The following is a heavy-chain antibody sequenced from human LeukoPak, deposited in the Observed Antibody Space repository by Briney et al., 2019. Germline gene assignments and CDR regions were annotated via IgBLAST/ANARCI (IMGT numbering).Heavy chain of an antibody. J-gene: IGHJ5*02. Sequence: PSETLSLTCAVSGGSISSSNWWSWVRPPPGKGLEWIGEIYHSGSTNYNPSLKSRVTISVDKSKNQFSLKLSSVTAADTAVYYCARVVGCSGGSCYEDNWFDPWGQGTLVTVSS. CDR1: GGSISSSNW. D-gene: IGHD2-15*01. V-gene: IGHV4-4*02. CDR3: ARVVGCSGGSCYEDNWFDP. CDR2: IYHSGST.